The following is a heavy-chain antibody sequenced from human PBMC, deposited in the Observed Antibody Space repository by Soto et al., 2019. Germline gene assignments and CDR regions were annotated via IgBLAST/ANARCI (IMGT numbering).Heavy chain of an antibody. CDR1: GGSSSSGGYY. CDR3: ARGVTVSNSHIDY. CDR2: IFYSGNT. J-gene: IGHJ4*02. V-gene: IGHV4-31*03. Sequence: QVHLQESGPGLVKPSQTLSLTCTVSGGSSSSGGYYWSWIRHHPGKGLEWIGYIFYSGNTYYNPSLKSRVTMSIDTSKNQFSLKLSSVTAADTAVYYCARGVTVSNSHIDYWGQGTLVTVSS. D-gene: IGHD7-27*01.